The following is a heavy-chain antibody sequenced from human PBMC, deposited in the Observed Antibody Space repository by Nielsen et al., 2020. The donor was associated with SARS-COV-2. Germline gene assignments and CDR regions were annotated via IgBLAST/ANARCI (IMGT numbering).Heavy chain of an antibody. CDR1: GFTFSSYA. CDR2: ISYDGSNK. V-gene: IGHV3-30-3*01. Sequence: GESLKISCAASGFTFSSYAMHWVRQAPGKGLEWVAVISYDGSNKYYADSVKGRFTISRDNSKNTLYLQMNSLRAEDTAVYYCARDRDRSGCPMDWGQGTLVTVSS. CDR3: ARDRDRSGCPMD. J-gene: IGHJ4*02. D-gene: IGHD6-19*01.